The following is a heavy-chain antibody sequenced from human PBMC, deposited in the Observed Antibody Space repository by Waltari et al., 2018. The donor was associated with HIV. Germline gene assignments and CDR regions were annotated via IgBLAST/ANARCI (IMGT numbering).Heavy chain of an antibody. CDR1: AASISSSNYH. V-gene: IGHV4-39*01. J-gene: IGHJ5*02. CDR2: IYYSGNT. Sequence: QVQLQESGPGLVKPSETLSLTCTVSAASISSSNYHWAWIRQPPGKGLVWIGSIYYSGNTYYNPSFKSRVTISVDTSKNQFSLNLNSVTAADTAVFYCARHRPYYYDSSGLGWFDPWGQGILVTVSS. CDR3: ARHRPYYYDSSGLGWFDP. D-gene: IGHD3-22*01.